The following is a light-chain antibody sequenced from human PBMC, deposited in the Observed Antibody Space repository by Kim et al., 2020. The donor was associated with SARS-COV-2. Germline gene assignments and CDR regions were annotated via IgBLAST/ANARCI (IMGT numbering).Light chain of an antibody. V-gene: IGKV1-33*01. Sequence: EDIVPIPCPASQNIRNRLNWCQQKPGKAPKVLIYDASNLETGVPSRVSGSGSGTDFTFTITSLQPDDIATYYCQQYDNLPITFGQGTRLEIK. CDR3: QQYDNLPIT. CDR2: DAS. J-gene: IGKJ5*01. CDR1: QNIRNR.